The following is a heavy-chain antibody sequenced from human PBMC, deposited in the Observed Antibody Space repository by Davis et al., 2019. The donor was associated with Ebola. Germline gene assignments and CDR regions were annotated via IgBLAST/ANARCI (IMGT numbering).Heavy chain of an antibody. Sequence: MPSETLSLTCTVSGGSISSGDYFWSWVRQPPGKGLEWYGYIYYSRSPYYNPSLKSPVTITIDTSKNQFSLKLSSVTAADTAVYYCARVSGSFGELLYHGALDIWGQGTMVTVSS. CDR3: ARVSGSFGELLYHGALDI. J-gene: IGHJ3*02. CDR1: GGSISSGDYF. V-gene: IGHV4-30-4*01. CDR2: IYYSRSP. D-gene: IGHD3-10*01.